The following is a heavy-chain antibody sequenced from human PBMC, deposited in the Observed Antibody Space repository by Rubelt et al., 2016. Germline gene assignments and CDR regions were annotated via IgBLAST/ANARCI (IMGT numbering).Heavy chain of an antibody. Sequence: GGSLRLSCAASGFTFSDYYMSWIRQAPGKGLEWVSAISGSGGSTYYADSVKGRFTISRDNSKNTLYLQMNSLRAEDTAVYYCAKDRDYYDSSGYWRYFDYWGQGTLVTVSS. D-gene: IGHD3-22*01. J-gene: IGHJ4*02. CDR2: ISGSGGST. CDR3: AKDRDYYDSSGYWRYFDY. V-gene: IGHV3-23*01. CDR1: GFTFSDYY.